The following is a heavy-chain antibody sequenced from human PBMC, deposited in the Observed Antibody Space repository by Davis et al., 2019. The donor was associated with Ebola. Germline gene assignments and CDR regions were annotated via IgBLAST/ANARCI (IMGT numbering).Heavy chain of an antibody. J-gene: IGHJ6*02. CDR2: IYSGGST. V-gene: IGHV3-53*01. CDR1: GFTVSSNY. CDR3: ARDNFPEDGMDV. Sequence: GGSLRLSCAASGFTVSSNYMSWVRQAPGKGLEWVSVIYSGGSTYYADSVKGRFTISRDNSKNTLYLQLSSLTPEDSAVYYCARDNFPEDGMDVWGQGTTVTVSS.